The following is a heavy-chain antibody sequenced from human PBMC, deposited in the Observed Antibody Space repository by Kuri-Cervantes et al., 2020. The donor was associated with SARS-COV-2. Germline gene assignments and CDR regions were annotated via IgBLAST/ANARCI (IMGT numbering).Heavy chain of an antibody. V-gene: IGHV3-74*01. CDR1: GFTFSSYA. J-gene: IGHJ4*02. CDR3: AKVVRGSYDY. CDR2: INSDGRTT. D-gene: IGHD1-26*01. Sequence: GESLKISCAASGFTFSSYAMHWVRQAPGKGLEWVSRINSDGRTTSYVDSVEGRFTISRDNAKNTLYLQMNSLRAEDTAVYYCAKVVRGSYDYWGRGTLVTVSS.